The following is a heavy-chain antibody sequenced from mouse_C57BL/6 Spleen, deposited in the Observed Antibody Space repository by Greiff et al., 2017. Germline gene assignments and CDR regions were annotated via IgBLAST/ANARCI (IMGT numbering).Heavy chain of an antibody. J-gene: IGHJ3*01. V-gene: IGHV1-26*01. CDR3: ARSDVTWFAY. Sequence: VQLQQSGPELVMPGASVKISCKASGYTFTDYYMNWVKQSHGKSLEWIGDINPNNGGTSYNQKFKGKATLTVDKSSSTAYMELRSLTSEDSAVYYCARSDVTWFAYWGQGTLVTVSA. CDR1: GYTFTDYY. CDR2: INPNNGGT.